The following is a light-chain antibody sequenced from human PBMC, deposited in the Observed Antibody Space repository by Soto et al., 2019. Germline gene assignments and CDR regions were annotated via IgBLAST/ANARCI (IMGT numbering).Light chain of an antibody. CDR3: QQSSSAPMYT. Sequence: DVQMTQSPSSLSASVGDRVTITCRASQTISKYLNWYQQKPGEAPKLLIYAASTLQSGVPSRFSGSGSGTDFTLTIRSLQPEDFATYYCQQSSSAPMYTVGQGTKLE. CDR2: AAS. CDR1: QTISKY. V-gene: IGKV1-39*01. J-gene: IGKJ2*01.